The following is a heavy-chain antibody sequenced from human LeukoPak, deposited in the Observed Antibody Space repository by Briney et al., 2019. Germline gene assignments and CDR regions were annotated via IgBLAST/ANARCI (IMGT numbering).Heavy chain of an antibody. J-gene: IGHJ4*02. CDR2: INHSGST. CDR1: GGSFSGYY. D-gene: IGHD3-22*01. CDR3: AREAYYDSSGYYN. V-gene: IGHV4-34*01. Sequence: SETLSLTCAVYGGSFSGYYWSWIRQPPGKGLEWIGEINHSGSTNYNPSLTSRVTISVDTSKNQFSLKLSSVTAADTAVYYCAREAYYDSSGYYNWGQGTLVTVSS.